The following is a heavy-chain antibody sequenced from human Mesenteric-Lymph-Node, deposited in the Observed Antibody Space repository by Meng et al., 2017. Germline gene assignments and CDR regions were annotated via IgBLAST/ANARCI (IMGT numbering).Heavy chain of an antibody. CDR2: ISWDGGTT. V-gene: IGHV3-43D*03. CDR3: ATSRFDP. J-gene: IGHJ5*02. Sequence: GESLKISCAASGFTFDDYAMHWVRQVPGKGLEWVSLISWDGGTTHYGDSVKGRFTVSRDNAKNSLYLQMSSLRAEDTAVYYCATSRFDPWGQGTLVTVSS. CDR1: GFTFDDYA. D-gene: IGHD4-11*01.